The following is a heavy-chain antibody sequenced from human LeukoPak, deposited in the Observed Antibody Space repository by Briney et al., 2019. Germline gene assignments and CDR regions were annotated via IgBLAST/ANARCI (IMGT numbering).Heavy chain of an antibody. CDR3: ARSVSSRFTSPRRPYYFDS. V-gene: IGHV3-33*08. D-gene: IGHD2-2*01. CDR2: IRFDGNSK. J-gene: IGHJ4*02. CDR1: GFTFSSYT. Sequence: PGGSLRLSCAASGFTFSSYTMNWVRQAPGRGLEWVAFIRFDGNSKYYADSVKGRFTISRDNSKNTLYLQMNSLRAEDTAVYCCARSVSSRFTSPRRPYYFDSWGQGTLVTVSS.